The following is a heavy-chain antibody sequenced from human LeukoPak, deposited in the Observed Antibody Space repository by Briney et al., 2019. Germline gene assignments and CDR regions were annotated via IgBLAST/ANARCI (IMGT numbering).Heavy chain of an antibody. CDR3: AGRYGSNRDY. Sequence: SETLSLTCTVSGGSISSYYWSWIRQPPGKGLEWIGYIYYSGSTNYNPSLKSRVTISVDTSKNQFSLKLSSVTAADTAVYYCAGRYGSNRDYWGQGTLVTVSS. V-gene: IGHV4-59*01. D-gene: IGHD3-10*01. J-gene: IGHJ4*02. CDR2: IYYSGST. CDR1: GGSISSYY.